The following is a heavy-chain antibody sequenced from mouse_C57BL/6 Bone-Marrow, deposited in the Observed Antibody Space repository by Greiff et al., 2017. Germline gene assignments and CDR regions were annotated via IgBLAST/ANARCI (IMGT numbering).Heavy chain of an antibody. CDR1: GFTFSSYA. Sequence: EVQVVESGGGLVKPGGSLKLSCAASGFTFSSYAMSWVRQTPEKRLEWVATISDGGSYTYYPDNVKGRFTISRDNAKNNLYLQMSHLKSEDTAMYYCAIYGSSSFDYWGQGTTRTVSS. V-gene: IGHV5-4*01. CDR2: ISDGGSYT. CDR3: AIYGSSSFDY. D-gene: IGHD1-1*01. J-gene: IGHJ2*01.